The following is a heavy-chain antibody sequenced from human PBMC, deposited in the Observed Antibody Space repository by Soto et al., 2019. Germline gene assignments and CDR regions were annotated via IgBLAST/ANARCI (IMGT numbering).Heavy chain of an antibody. J-gene: IGHJ3*02. V-gene: IGHV3-73*01. Sequence: EVQLVESGGGLVQPGGSLKLSCAASGFTFSGSAMHWVRQASGKGLEWVGRIRSKANSYATAYAASVKGRFTISRDDSKNTAYLQMNSLKTEDTAVYYCTGTYYDILTGPEEGAFDIWGQGTMATVSS. CDR2: IRSKANSYAT. CDR3: TGTYYDILTGPEEGAFDI. D-gene: IGHD3-9*01. CDR1: GFTFSGSA.